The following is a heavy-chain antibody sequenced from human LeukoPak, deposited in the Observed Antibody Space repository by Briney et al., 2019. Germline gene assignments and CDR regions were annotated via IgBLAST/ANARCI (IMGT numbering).Heavy chain of an antibody. CDR3: AREISRFGI. Sequence: VWSLKLSCAASGFTVSSSNYMNWVRQAPGKGLEGVPCIYTGGITYYTDSVKGRFTISRDNPNNTLYLQMHSLRAEDTAVYYCAREISRFGIWGQGTLVIVSS. CDR2: IYTGGIT. V-gene: IGHV3-66*01. D-gene: IGHD3-16*01. CDR1: GFTVSSSNY. J-gene: IGHJ4*02.